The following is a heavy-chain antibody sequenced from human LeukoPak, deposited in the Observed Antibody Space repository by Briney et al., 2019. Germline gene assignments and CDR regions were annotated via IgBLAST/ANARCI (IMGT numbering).Heavy chain of an antibody. Sequence: PGGSLRLSCAASGFTFDDYAMLWVRQAPGKGLEWVSGISWNSGSIGYADSVKGRFTISRDNAKNSLYLQMNSLRAEDVALYYCAKGHYYDSSGYLSGLDYWGQGTLVTVSS. V-gene: IGHV3-9*03. CDR1: GFTFDDYA. D-gene: IGHD3-22*01. CDR3: AKGHYYDSSGYLSGLDY. CDR2: ISWNSGSI. J-gene: IGHJ4*02.